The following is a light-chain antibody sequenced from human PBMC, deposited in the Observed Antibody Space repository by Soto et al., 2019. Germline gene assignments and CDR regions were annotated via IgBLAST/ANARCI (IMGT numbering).Light chain of an antibody. CDR2: GVT. J-gene: IGLJ1*01. V-gene: IGLV2-14*01. CDR1: SSDVGGYNY. Sequence: QSALTQPASVSGSPGQSITISCTGTSSDVGGYNYVSWYQQHPGIAPKLLIYGVTNRPSGVSTRFSGSKSGNTASLTISGLQAEDEADYHCSSYTSASTLLYLFGTGN. CDR3: SSYTSASTLLYL.